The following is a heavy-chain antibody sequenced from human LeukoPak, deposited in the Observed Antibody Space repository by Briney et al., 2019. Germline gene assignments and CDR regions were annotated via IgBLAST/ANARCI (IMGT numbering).Heavy chain of an antibody. Sequence: HPGGSLRLSCAASGFAVSTNYLSWVRQAPGKGLEWVSVTYSDGSTYYTDSVKGRFTISRDNSRNTLYLQMNSLRPEDTAVYYCARDQRSESYYPWGWFDPWGQGTLVTVSS. V-gene: IGHV3-66*02. D-gene: IGHD1-26*01. CDR2: TYSDGST. CDR3: ARDQRSESYYPWGWFDP. CDR1: GFAVSTNY. J-gene: IGHJ5*02.